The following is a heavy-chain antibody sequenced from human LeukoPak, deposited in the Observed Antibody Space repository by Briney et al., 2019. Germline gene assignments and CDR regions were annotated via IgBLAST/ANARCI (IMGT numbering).Heavy chain of an antibody. J-gene: IGHJ4*02. Sequence: GGSLRLSCAASGFTFSSYAMSWVRQAPGKGLEWVSAISGSGGSTYYADSVKGRFTISRDNSKNTLYLQVNSLRAEDTAVYYCAKESDYDSSGYYPPEIDYWGQGTLVTVSS. CDR1: GFTFSSYA. D-gene: IGHD3-22*01. CDR2: ISGSGGST. CDR3: AKESDYDSSGYYPPEIDY. V-gene: IGHV3-23*01.